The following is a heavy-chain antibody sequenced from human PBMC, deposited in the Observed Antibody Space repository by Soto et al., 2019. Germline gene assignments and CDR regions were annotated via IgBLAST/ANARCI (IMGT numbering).Heavy chain of an antibody. V-gene: IGHV4-34*01. CDR3: ARDHRIATAGAPYYYYDMDV. Sequence: SETLSLTCAVYGGSFSGHYWSWIRQPPGKGLEWIGEINHSGGTSYNPSLKSRVTISVDTSKSQFSLKLTSVTAADRAVYYCARDHRIATAGAPYYYYDMDVWGQGTTVTVSS. J-gene: IGHJ6*02. CDR2: INHSGGT. D-gene: IGHD6-13*01. CDR1: GGSFSGHY.